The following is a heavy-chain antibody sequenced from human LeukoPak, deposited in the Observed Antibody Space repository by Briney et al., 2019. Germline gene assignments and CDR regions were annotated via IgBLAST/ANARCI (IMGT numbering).Heavy chain of an antibody. V-gene: IGHV3-23*01. CDR1: GFTFSDFT. D-gene: IGHD3-22*01. Sequence: GGSQRLSCAASGFTFSDFTMSWVRQAPGKGLEWVSAISASADKTYYADSVKGRFTISRDNSKGTLYLQMNSLRAEDTALYYCARDFYDSRGYYYDYWGQGTLVTVSS. J-gene: IGHJ4*02. CDR3: ARDFYDSRGYYYDY. CDR2: ISASADKT.